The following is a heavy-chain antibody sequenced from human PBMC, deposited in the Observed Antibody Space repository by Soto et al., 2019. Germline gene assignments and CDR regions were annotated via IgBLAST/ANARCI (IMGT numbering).Heavy chain of an antibody. D-gene: IGHD5-12*01. CDR1: GFTFSSYS. J-gene: IGHJ6*03. Sequence: GGSLRLSCAASGFTFSSYSMNWVRQAPGKGLEWVSYISSSSSTIYYADSVKGRFTISRDNAKNSLYLQMNSLRAEDTAVYYCARENTENSGYDYIYYYYMDVWGKGTTVTVSS. V-gene: IGHV3-48*01. CDR2: ISSSSSTI. CDR3: ARENTENSGYDYIYYYYMDV.